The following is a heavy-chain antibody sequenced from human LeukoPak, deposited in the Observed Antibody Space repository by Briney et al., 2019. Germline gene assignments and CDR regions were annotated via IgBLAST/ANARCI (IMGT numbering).Heavy chain of an antibody. Sequence: GGSLRLSCAAPGFTVSTTYMSWVRQAPGKGLEWVSVIYSGGSTFYADSVKGRFTISRDNSKNTLYLQMNSLRAEDTAVYYCARQSGTYPIFDYWGQGTLVTVSS. CDR1: GFTVSTTY. CDR2: IYSGGST. J-gene: IGHJ4*02. V-gene: IGHV3-66*04. D-gene: IGHD1-26*01. CDR3: ARQSGTYPIFDY.